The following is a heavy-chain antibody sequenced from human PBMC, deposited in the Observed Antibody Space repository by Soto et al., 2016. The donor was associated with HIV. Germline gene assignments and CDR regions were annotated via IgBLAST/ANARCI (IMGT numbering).Heavy chain of an antibody. CDR1: EFTVSSNY. Sequence: EVQLVESGGGLVQPGGSLRLSCAASEFTVSSNYMSWVRQAPGKGLEWVSLIYSGGRTYYADSVKGRFTISRDSSKNTLYLQMNSLRAEDTAVYYCTTGTDRGLTYYYYYGMDVWGQGTSVTVSS. J-gene: IGHJ6*02. CDR3: TTGTDRGLTYYYYYGMDV. V-gene: IGHV3-66*01. D-gene: IGHD2-21*02. CDR2: IYSGGRT.